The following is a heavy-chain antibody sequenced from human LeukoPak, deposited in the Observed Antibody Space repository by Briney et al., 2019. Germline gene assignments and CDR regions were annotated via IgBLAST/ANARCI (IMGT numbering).Heavy chain of an antibody. CDR1: GGSISSSNW. V-gene: IGHV4-4*02. Sequence: SETLSLTCAVSGGSISSSNWWSWVRQLPGKGLEWIGEIYHSGSTNYNPSLKSRVTISVDKSKDQFSLKLSSVTAADTAVYYCAKPAYCGGDCYGESAFDIWGQGTMVTVSS. D-gene: IGHD2-21*02. J-gene: IGHJ3*02. CDR3: AKPAYCGGDCYGESAFDI. CDR2: IYHSGST.